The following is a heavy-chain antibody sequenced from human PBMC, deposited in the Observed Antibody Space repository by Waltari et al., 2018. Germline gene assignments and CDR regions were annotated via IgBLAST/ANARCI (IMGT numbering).Heavy chain of an antibody. Sequence: QVQLVQSGAEVKKPGASVKVSCKVSGYTLTELSMHLVRQAPGKGLEWMGGFYPKDGETIYAQKFQGRVTMTEETSTDTAYMERSSMRSEDTAVYYCAPGRAGGDWFDPWGQGTLVTGSS. J-gene: IGHJ5*02. CDR2: FYPKDGET. CDR1: GYTLTELS. D-gene: IGHD3-10*01. CDR3: APGRAGGDWFDP. V-gene: IGHV1-24*01.